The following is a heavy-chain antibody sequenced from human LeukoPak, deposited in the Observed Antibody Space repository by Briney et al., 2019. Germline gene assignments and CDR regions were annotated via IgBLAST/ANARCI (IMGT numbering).Heavy chain of an antibody. D-gene: IGHD6-13*01. CDR1: GRSISSSSYY. CDR3: ARDKQLGVDP. J-gene: IGHJ5*02. CDR2: IYYSGST. Sequence: SETLSLTCTISGRSISSSSYYWGWIRQPPGKGLELIGSIYYSGSTYYNPSLKSRVTISVDTSKNQFSLKLSSVTAADTAVYYCARDKQLGVDPWGQGTLVTVSS. V-gene: IGHV4-39*07.